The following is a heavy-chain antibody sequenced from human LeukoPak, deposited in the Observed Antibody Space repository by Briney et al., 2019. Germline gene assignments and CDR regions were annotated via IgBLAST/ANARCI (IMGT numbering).Heavy chain of an antibody. D-gene: IGHD5-12*01. V-gene: IGHV3-23*01. J-gene: IGHJ4*02. CDR3: AIYAGYSGYEETI. CDR2: ISGSGVSI. Sequence: GGSLRLSCAAAGFTFSSYAMSWVRQAPGKGLEWVSAISGSGVSIYYADSVKGRCTNSRDNSKNTLYLQMNSLRAEDTSVYYCAIYAGYSGYEETIWGQGTLVTVSS. CDR1: GFTFSSYA.